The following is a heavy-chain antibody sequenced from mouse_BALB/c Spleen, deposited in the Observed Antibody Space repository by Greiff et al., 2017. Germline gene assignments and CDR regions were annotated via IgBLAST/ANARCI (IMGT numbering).Heavy chain of an antibody. CDR2: ISSGGSYT. CDR1: GFTFSSYA. Sequence: EVKLVESGGGLVKPGGSLKLSCAASGFTFSSYAMSWVRQSPEKRLEWVAEISSGGSYTYYPDTVTGRFTISRDNAKNTLYLEMSSLRSEDTAMYYCARDRYYGSSYGYYAMDYWGQGTSVTVSS. CDR3: ARDRYYGSSYGYYAMDY. D-gene: IGHD1-1*01. V-gene: IGHV5-9-4*01. J-gene: IGHJ4*01.